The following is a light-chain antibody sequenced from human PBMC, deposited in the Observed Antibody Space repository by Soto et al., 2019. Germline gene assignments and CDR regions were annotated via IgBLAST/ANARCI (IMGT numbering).Light chain of an antibody. J-gene: IGKJ2*01. Sequence: DIQMTQSPSSVSASVGNRVTITCRASHNINSYLNWYQQKPGKAPRLLISAASSLQSGVPSRFSGSDSETDFTLTISSLQPVDFATYYCQQSYSTPYTFGQGTKLVIK. CDR1: HNINSY. CDR2: AAS. CDR3: QQSYSTPYT. V-gene: IGKV1-39*01.